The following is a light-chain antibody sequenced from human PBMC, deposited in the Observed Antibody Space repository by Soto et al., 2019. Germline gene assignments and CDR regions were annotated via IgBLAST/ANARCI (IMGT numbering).Light chain of an antibody. J-gene: IGLJ1*01. CDR2: GNS. V-gene: IGLV1-40*01. CDR1: SSNIGAGYD. CDR3: QSYDSSLSGRV. Sequence: QSVLTQPPSVSGAPGQRVTISCTGSSSNIGAGYDVHWYQQLPGTAPKLLISGNSNRPSGVPDRFSGSKSGTSASLAITGLQAADEADYYCQSYDSSLSGRVFGTGTKLTVL.